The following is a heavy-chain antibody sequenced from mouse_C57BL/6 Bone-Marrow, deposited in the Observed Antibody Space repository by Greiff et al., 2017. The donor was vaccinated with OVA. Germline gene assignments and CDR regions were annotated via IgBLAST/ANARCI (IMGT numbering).Heavy chain of an antibody. CDR3: ARRWLLPPYAMDY. D-gene: IGHD2-3*01. V-gene: IGHV5-15*01. CDR1: GFTFSDYG. J-gene: IGHJ4*01. Sequence: EVQLVESGGGLVQPGGSLKLSCAASGFTFSDYGMAWVRQAPRKGPEWVAFISNLAYSIYYADTLTGRFTISRENAKNTLYLEMSSLRSEDTAMYYCARRWLLPPYAMDYWGQGTSVTVSS. CDR2: ISNLAYSI.